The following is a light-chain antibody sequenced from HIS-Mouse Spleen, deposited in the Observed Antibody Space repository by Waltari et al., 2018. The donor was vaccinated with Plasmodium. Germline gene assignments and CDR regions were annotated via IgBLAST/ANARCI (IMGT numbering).Light chain of an antibody. V-gene: IGLV2-14*03. J-gene: IGLJ1*01. Sequence: QSALTQPASVSGSPGQSITISCTGHSSDVGGYNYVSWYQQHPGKAPKLMIYDVSNRPSGVSNRFSGSKSGNTASLTISGLQAEDEADYYCSSYTSSSTAFGTGTKVTVL. CDR2: DVS. CDR1: SSDVGGYNY. CDR3: SSYTSSSTA.